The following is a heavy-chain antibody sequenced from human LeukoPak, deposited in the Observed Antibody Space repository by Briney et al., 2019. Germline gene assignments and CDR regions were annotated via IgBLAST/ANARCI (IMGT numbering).Heavy chain of an antibody. V-gene: IGHV3-33*01. Sequence: GGSLRLSCAVSGFTFSSYGMHWVRQAPGKGLEWVAVIWYDGSNKYYADSVKGRFTISRDNSKNTLYLQMNSLRAEDTAVYYCARDDSYGRDYFDYWGQGTLVTVSS. CDR3: ARDDSYGRDYFDY. CDR1: GFTFSSYG. J-gene: IGHJ4*02. CDR2: IWYDGSNK. D-gene: IGHD5-18*01.